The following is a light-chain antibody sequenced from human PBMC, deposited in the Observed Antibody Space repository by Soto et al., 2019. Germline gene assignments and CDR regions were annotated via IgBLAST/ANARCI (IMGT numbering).Light chain of an antibody. J-gene: IGKJ1*01. Sequence: EIVLTQSPGTLSLSPGERATLSCRASQSVTSNYLAWYQHKPGQAPRLLIFDASKRATGIPARFSGSGSGTDFTLTISSLEPEDFAVYYCQHRSNWPSWTFGEGTKVEIK. CDR3: QHRSNWPSWT. CDR1: QSVTSNY. CDR2: DAS. V-gene: IGKV3-11*01.